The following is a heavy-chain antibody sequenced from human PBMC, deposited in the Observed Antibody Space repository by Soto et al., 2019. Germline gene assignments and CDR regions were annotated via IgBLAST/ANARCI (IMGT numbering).Heavy chain of an antibody. CDR1: GGSISSSSYY. Sequence: PSETLSLTCTVSGGSISSSSYYWGWIRQPPGKGLEWIGSIYYSGSTYYNPSLKSRVTISVDTSKNQFSLKLSSVTAADAAVYYCAGIANIGTVDYWGQGTLVPVSS. J-gene: IGHJ4*02. V-gene: IGHV4-39*01. CDR3: AGIANIGTVDY. D-gene: IGHD2-15*01. CDR2: IYYSGST.